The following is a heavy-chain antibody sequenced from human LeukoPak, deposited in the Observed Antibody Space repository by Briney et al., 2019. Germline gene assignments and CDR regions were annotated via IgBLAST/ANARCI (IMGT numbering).Heavy chain of an antibody. Sequence: GGSLRLSCAASGFTFSSYSMNWVRQAPGKGLEWVSSISSSSSSYIYYADSVKGRFTISRDNAKNSLYLQMNSLRAEDTAVYYCARDLSMVAATIRYYYGMDVWGQGTTVTVSS. J-gene: IGHJ6*02. CDR2: ISSSSSSYI. V-gene: IGHV3-21*01. CDR1: GFTFSSYS. CDR3: ARDLSMVAATIRYYYGMDV. D-gene: IGHD2-15*01.